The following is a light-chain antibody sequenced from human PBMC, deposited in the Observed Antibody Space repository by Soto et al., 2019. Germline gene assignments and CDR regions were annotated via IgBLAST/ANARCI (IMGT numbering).Light chain of an antibody. J-gene: IGKJ3*01. V-gene: IGKV1-39*01. CDR2: AAS. CDR1: QGIRSD. Sequence: DIQVPRCPSSLSASVGYRVIISCRASQGIRSDLGWYQQKPGKAPKLLIYAASSLQSGVPSRFSGSASGTDFPLTISSLQPEDFATYYCQQKGTFGPGTKVDIK. CDR3: QQKGT.